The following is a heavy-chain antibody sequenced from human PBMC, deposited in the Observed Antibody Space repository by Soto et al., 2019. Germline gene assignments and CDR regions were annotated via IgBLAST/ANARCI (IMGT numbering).Heavy chain of an antibody. Sequence: QVQLQQWGAGLLKPSETLSLTCAVYGGSFSAYYWSWIRQPPGKGLEWIGEINHSGSTTYNPSLNGRVTISVDRSKNQFSLKLSSVTAAYTALYYCARGVGYAGVDYWGQGTLVTVSS. CDR2: INHSGST. J-gene: IGHJ4*02. CDR3: ARGVGYAGVDY. CDR1: GGSFSAYY. V-gene: IGHV4-34*01. D-gene: IGHD5-12*01.